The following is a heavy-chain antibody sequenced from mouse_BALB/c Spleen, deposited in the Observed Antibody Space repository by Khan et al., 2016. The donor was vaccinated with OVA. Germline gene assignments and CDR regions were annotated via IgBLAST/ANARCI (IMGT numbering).Heavy chain of an antibody. J-gene: IGHJ4*01. D-gene: IGHD2-2*01. CDR1: GYSFTGHY. V-gene: IGHV1S34*01. CDR3: ARSHLLWLYAMDY. CDR2: ISCYNGST. Sequence: LVKTGASVKISCKASGYSFTGHYMHWVGQNLGKSLEWIGYISCYNGSTSYNQKFKGKATFTVDTSSSTAYMQFYSLTSEDSAVYYCARSHLLWLYAMDYWGQGTSVTVSS.